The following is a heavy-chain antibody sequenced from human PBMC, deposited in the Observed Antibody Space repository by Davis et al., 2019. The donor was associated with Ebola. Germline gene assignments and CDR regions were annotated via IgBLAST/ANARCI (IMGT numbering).Heavy chain of an antibody. J-gene: IGHJ6*02. CDR2: ISSSSSYT. CDR3: ARAVDTGMDV. CDR1: GFTFSSYW. V-gene: IGHV3-21*05. Sequence: GESLKISCAASGFTFSSYWMSWVRQAPGKGLEWVSYISSSSSYTNYADSVKGRFTISRDNAKNSLYLQMNSLRAEDTAVYYCARAVDTGMDVWGQGTTVTVSS. D-gene: IGHD5-18*01.